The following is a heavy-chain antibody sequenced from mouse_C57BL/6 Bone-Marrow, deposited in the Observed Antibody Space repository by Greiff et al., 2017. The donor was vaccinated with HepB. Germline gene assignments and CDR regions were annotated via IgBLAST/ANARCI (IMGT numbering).Heavy chain of an antibody. J-gene: IGHJ4*01. CDR3: ARSAGLRRRYYYARDY. CDR1: GYTFTSYW. Sequence: QVQLQQPGAELVKPGASVKLSCKASGYTFTSYWMHWVKQRPGQGLEWIGMIHPNSGSTNYNEKFKSKATLTVDKSSSTAYMQLSSLTSEDSAVYYCARSAGLRRRYYYARDYWGQGTSVTVSS. V-gene: IGHV1-64*01. CDR2: IHPNSGST. D-gene: IGHD2-4*01.